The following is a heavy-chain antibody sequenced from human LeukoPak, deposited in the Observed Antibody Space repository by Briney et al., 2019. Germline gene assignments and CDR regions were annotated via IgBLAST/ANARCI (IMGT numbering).Heavy chain of an antibody. V-gene: IGHV3-7*01. CDR1: GGSISSSGYY. Sequence: QPSETLSLTCTVSGGSISSSGYYWGWIRQPPGKGLEWLATVPWDGSVTEYIDSVRGRFTISRDNAKNSVYLQINSLGAEDTAVYFCVTEYWYRFDYWGQGLLLTVSS. CDR3: VTEYWYRFDY. D-gene: IGHD6-13*01. J-gene: IGHJ4*02. CDR2: VPWDGSVT.